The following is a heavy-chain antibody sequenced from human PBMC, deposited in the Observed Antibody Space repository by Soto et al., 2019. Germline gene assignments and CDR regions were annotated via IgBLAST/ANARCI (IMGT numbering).Heavy chain of an antibody. Sequence: GESLKISCKGSGYSFTNYWIGWVRQMPWKGLEWMGIIYPGDSDTRYSPSFQGQVTISADKSISTAYLQWRSLKASDTAMYYCARIANIFDFGKWGQGTMVTVYS. CDR2: IYPGDSDT. CDR1: GYSFTNYW. V-gene: IGHV5-51*01. J-gene: IGHJ4*01. CDR3: ARIANIFDFGK. D-gene: IGHD2-21*01.